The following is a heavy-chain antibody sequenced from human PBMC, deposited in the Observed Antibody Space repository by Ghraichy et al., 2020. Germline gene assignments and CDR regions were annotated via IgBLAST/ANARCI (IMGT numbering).Heavy chain of an antibody. Sequence: SETLSLTCAVYGGSFSGYYWSWIRQPPGKGLEWIGEINHSGSTNYNPSLKSRVTISVDTSKNQFSLKLSSVTAADTAVYYCARGPPVTFVVPAAYYFDYWGQGTLVTVSS. J-gene: IGHJ4*02. CDR3: ARGPPVTFVVPAAYYFDY. V-gene: IGHV4-34*01. CDR1: GGSFSGYY. CDR2: INHSGST. D-gene: IGHD2-2*01.